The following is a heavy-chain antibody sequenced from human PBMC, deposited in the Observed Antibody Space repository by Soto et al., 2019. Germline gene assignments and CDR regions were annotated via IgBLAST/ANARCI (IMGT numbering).Heavy chain of an antibody. D-gene: IGHD2-15*01. Sequence: QVQLVQSGAEVKKPGSSVKVSCKASGGTFSSYVISWVLQAPGQGLEWMGGVIPMYGTVNYAQRLQDRVTTTADTFASPAYMELSSLRSDDTAVYYCARDLGGCSGGSCRYNWCGPWGQGTMVTVSS. V-gene: IGHV1-69*06. CDR2: VIPMYGTV. J-gene: IGHJ5*02. CDR1: GGTFSSYV. CDR3: ARDLGGCSGGSCRYNWCGP.